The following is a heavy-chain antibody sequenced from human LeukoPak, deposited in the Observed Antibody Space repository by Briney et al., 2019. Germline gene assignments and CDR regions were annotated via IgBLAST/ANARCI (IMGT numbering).Heavy chain of an antibody. CDR2: INHSGST. J-gene: IGHJ4*02. V-gene: IGHV4-34*01. Sequence: SSETLSLTCAVYGGSFSGYYWSWIRQPPGKGLEWIGEINHSGSTNYNPSLKSRVTISVDTPKNQCSLKLSSVTAADTAVYYCARLAVRVPAAVDYWGQGTLVTVSS. CDR3: ARLAVRVPAAVDY. D-gene: IGHD2-2*01. CDR1: GGSFSGYY.